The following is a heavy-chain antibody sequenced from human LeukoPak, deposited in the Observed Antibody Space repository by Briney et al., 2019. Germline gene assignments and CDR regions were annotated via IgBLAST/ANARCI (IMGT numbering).Heavy chain of an antibody. J-gene: IGHJ4*02. CDR2: ISWNSGSI. CDR1: GSTFDDYA. Sequence: GRSLRLSCAASGSTFDDYAMPWVRQAPGKGLEWVSGISWNSGSIGYADSVKGRFTISRDNARNSLYLQMNSLRAEDTALYYCATSSSDWGQGTLVTVSS. CDR3: ATSSSD. V-gene: IGHV3-9*01. D-gene: IGHD6-19*01.